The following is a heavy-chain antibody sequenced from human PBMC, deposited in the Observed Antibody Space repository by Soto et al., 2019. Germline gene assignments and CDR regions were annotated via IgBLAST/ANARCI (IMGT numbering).Heavy chain of an antibody. D-gene: IGHD5-18*01. CDR1: GFTVSSNH. J-gene: IGHJ4*02. CDR3: ARGVDTAKVDY. V-gene: IGHV3-53*01. Sequence: VQLLESGGGLIQPGGSLRLSCAASGFTVSSNHMTWVRQAPGRGPEWVSTFYPGGNTFYADSVKGRFTISRDDSKNMLYLQMNSLRAEDTAVYYCARGVDTAKVDYWGQGTLVTVSS. CDR2: FYPGGNT.